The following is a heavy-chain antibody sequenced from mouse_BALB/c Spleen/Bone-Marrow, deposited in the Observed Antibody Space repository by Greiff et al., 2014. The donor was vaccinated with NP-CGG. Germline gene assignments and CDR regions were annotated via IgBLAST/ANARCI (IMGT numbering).Heavy chain of an antibody. V-gene: IGHV1-69*02. CDR2: IYPSDSYT. D-gene: IGHD1-1*01. J-gene: IGHJ4*01. CDR1: GYTFTSYW. CDR3: TRYGNSHYYAMDY. Sequence: QVQLKQSGAELVRPGASVKLSCRASGYTFTSYWINWVKQRPGQGLEWIGNIYPSDSYTNYNQRFKDKATLTVDKSPSTAYMQLSSPTSEDSAVYYCTRYGNSHYYAMDYWGQGTSVTVSS.